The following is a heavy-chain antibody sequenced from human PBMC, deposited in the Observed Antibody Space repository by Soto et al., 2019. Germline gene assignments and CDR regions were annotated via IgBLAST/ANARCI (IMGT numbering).Heavy chain of an antibody. CDR3: VRDGTKTLRDWFNP. CDR1: GPSISCFY. V-gene: IGHV4-4*07. D-gene: IGHD1-1*01. J-gene: IGHJ5*02. Sequence: PENLVSTCPVSGPSISCFYWRWIRKSAGKGLEVIGRIYATGTTDYHPSLTSRGMRSVNTSQQQFALKVRAVTAADTAVYYCVRDGTKTLRDWFNPWGQGISVTV. CDR2: IYATGTT.